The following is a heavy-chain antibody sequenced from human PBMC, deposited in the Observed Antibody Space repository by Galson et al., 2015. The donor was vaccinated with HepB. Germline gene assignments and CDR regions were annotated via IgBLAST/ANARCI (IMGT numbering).Heavy chain of an antibody. Sequence: SLRLSCAASGFALSGYCMHWVRQVPGKGPVWVPRINREGSVTNYADSVKGRFTISRDNTKNTLYLQMNSLGVDDTAVYYCVRGGTVGAILHYFDSWGQGTLVTVSS. CDR1: GFALSGYC. J-gene: IGHJ4*02. CDR2: INREGSVT. D-gene: IGHD1-26*01. V-gene: IGHV3-74*01. CDR3: VRGGTVGAILHYFDS.